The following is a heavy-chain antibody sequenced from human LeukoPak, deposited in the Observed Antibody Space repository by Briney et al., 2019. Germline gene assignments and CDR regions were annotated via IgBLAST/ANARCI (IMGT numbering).Heavy chain of an antibody. J-gene: IGHJ6*03. CDR3: ARQITRGYYMDV. Sequence: GGSLRLSCEGSGFTFSNYWMSWVRQAPGKGLEWVANIQQHGSETYYGDSVKGRFTISRDNAKNSLYLQMNSLRAEDTAVYYCARQITRGYYMDVWGKGTTVTVSS. CDR2: IQQHGSET. D-gene: IGHD3-10*01. CDR1: GFTFSNYW. V-gene: IGHV3-7*01.